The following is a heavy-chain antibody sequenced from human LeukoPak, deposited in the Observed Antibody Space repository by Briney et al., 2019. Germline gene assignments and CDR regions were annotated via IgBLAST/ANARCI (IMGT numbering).Heavy chain of an antibody. CDR1: GFTFSSYA. CDR3: AREGSYYYDSSGYFDAFDI. V-gene: IGHV3-30*04. J-gene: IGHJ3*02. D-gene: IGHD3-22*01. Sequence: GGSLRLSCAASGFTFSSYAMHWVRQAPGKGLEWVAVISYDGSNKYYADSVKGRFTISRDNSKNTLYLQMNSLRAEDTAVYYCAREGSYYYDSSGYFDAFDIWGRGTMVTVSS. CDR2: ISYDGSNK.